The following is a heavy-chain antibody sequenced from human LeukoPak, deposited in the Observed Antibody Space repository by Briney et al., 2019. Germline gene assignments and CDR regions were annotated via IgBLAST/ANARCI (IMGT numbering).Heavy chain of an antibody. CDR2: IRNRARGHTT. Sequence: GGSLKLSCAASGFMFSDHYMDWVRQPPGKGLEWVGRIRNRARGHTTEYAASVKGRFTVSRDDSKNSVYLQMNSLRAEDTAVYYCATEHFDYWGQGTLVTGSS. CDR1: GFMFSDHY. J-gene: IGHJ4*02. D-gene: IGHD1-26*01. CDR3: ATEHFDY. V-gene: IGHV3-72*01.